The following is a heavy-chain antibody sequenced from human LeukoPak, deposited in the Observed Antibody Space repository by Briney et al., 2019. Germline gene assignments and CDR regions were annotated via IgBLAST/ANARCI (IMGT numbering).Heavy chain of an antibody. V-gene: IGHV5-51*01. D-gene: IGHD6-13*01. CDR1: GYSFTSYW. CDR3: ARHVQQLGSYYGMDV. Sequence: GESLKISCKGSGYSFTSYWIGWVRQMPGKGLEWMGIIYPGDSDTRYSPSFQGQVTISADKSISTAYLQLSSLKASDTAMYYCARHVQQLGSYYGMDVWGQGTTVTVSS. J-gene: IGHJ6*02. CDR2: IYPGDSDT.